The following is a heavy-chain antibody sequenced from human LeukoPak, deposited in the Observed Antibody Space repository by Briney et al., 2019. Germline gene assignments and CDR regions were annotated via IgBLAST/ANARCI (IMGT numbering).Heavy chain of an antibody. Sequence: GGSLRLSCAASGFTFKSYGMSWARQVPGKWLEWVSSITGAGSSTKYADSVNGRFTISRDNYKNTLSLQMTGLRAEDTAVYYCARKVAVAMDLDYWGQGTLVTVSS. D-gene: IGHD5-18*01. J-gene: IGHJ4*02. CDR2: ITGAGSST. CDR3: ARKVAVAMDLDY. CDR1: GFTFKSYG. V-gene: IGHV3-23*01.